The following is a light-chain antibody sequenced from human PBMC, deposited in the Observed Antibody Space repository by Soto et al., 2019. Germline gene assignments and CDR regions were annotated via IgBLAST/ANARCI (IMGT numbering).Light chain of an antibody. Sequence: QSALTQPASVSGSPGQSITISCTGTSSDVGSHNYVSWYQQHPGKAPKLMICEVSNRPSGVSNRFSGSKSGNTASLTISGLQAEDEADYYCSSYTSSNTLVFGSGTKVTVL. CDR1: SSDVGSHNY. V-gene: IGLV2-14*01. J-gene: IGLJ1*01. CDR2: EVS. CDR3: SSYTSSNTLV.